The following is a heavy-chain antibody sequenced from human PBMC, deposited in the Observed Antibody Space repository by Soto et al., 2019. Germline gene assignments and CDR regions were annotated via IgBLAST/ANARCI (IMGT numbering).Heavy chain of an antibody. CDR2: IYYSGST. V-gene: IGHV4-39*02. J-gene: IGHJ6*03. Sequence: ASENLSLTCSVSGGSISTSSYHWGWVRQPPGKGLEWIGSIYYSGSTYYNPSLKSRVTMSVDTSKKQFTLKLSSVTAADAAVYYCARENYYDVVTGFFFPNSMDVWGKGTTVTVSS. CDR3: ARENYYDVVTGFFFPNSMDV. CDR1: GGSISTSSYH. D-gene: IGHD3-9*01.